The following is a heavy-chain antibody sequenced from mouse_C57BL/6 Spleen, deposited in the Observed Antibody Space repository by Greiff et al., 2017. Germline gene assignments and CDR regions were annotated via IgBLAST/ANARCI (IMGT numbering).Heavy chain of an antibody. CDR3: VRQGNYEGYYYAMDY. Sequence: GGGLVQPKGSLKLSCAASGFSFNTYAMNWVRQAPGKGLEWVARIRSKSNNYATYYADSVKDRFTISRDDSESMLYLQMNNLKTEDTAMYYCVRQGNYEGYYYAMDYWGQGTSVTVSS. V-gene: IGHV10-1*01. D-gene: IGHD2-1*01. CDR2: IRSKSNNYAT. CDR1: GFSFNTYA. J-gene: IGHJ4*01.